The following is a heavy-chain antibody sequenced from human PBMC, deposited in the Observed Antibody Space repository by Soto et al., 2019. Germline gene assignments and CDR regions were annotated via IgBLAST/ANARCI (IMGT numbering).Heavy chain of an antibody. CDR2: IVVGSGNT. CDR1: GFTFTSSA. Sequence: ASVKVSCKASGFTFTSSAIQWVLQARGQRLEWIGWIVVGSGNTNYAAPVKGRITISRDHSKDTLYLQMNSLKTEDTAVYYCTTGLSNGYYNFDYWGQGTPVTVSS. V-gene: IGHV1-58*02. J-gene: IGHJ4*02. CDR3: TTGLSNGYYNFDY. D-gene: IGHD3-22*01.